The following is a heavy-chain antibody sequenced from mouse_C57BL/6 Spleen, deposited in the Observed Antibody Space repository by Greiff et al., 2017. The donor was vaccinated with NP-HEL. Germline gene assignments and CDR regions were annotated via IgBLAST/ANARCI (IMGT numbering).Heavy chain of an antibody. D-gene: IGHD2-5*01. V-gene: IGHV1-72*01. CDR1: GYTFTSYW. CDR3: EREDYSNYGGAMDY. J-gene: IGHJ4*01. CDR2: IDPNSGGT. Sequence: QVQLQQPGAELVKPGASVKLSCKASGYTFTSYWMHWVKQRPGRGLEWIGRIDPNSGGTKYNEKFKSKATLTVDKPSSTAYLQLSSLTSEDSAVNYGEREDYSNYGGAMDYWGQGTSVTVSS.